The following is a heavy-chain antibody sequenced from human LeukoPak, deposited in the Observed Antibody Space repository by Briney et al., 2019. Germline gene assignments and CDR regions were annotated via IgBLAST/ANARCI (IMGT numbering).Heavy chain of an antibody. CDR2: INPNSGGT. Sequence: ASVKVSCKASGYTFTGYYMHWVRQAPGQGLEWMGWINPNSGGTDYAQKFQGRVTMTRDTSISTAYMEPSRLRSDDTAVYYCASGSYARDAFDIWGQGTMVTVSS. D-gene: IGHD1-26*01. J-gene: IGHJ3*02. V-gene: IGHV1-2*02. CDR1: GYTFTGYY. CDR3: ASGSYARDAFDI.